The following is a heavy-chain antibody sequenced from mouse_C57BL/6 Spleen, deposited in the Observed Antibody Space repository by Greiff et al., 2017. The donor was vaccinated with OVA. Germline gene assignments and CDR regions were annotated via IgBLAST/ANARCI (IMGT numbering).Heavy chain of an antibody. CDR2: IYPGDGDT. D-gene: IGHD2-4*01. CDR1: GYAFSSSW. Sequence: VHLVESGPELVKPGASVKISCKASGYAFSSSWMNWVKQRPGKGLEWIGRIYPGDGDTNYNGKFKGKATLTADKSSSTAYMQLSSLTSEDSAVYFCARGGDYDYDWFAYWGQGTLVTVSA. CDR3: ARGGDYDYDWFAY. J-gene: IGHJ3*01. V-gene: IGHV1-82*01.